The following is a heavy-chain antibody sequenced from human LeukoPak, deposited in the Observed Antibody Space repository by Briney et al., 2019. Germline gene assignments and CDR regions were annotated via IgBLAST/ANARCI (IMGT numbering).Heavy chain of an antibody. V-gene: IGHV5-51*01. J-gene: IGHJ4*02. CDR3: ARPMSSIQLWFDY. CDR1: GYSFTSYC. Sequence: PAESLKISCKGSGYSFTSYCIGCVLQMPPKSLEWMGIIYTDDSDTRYSPSFQGQVTISADKSISTAYLQWSSLKASDTAMYYCARPMSSIQLWFDYWGQGTLVTVSS. D-gene: IGHD5-18*01. CDR2: IYTDDSDT.